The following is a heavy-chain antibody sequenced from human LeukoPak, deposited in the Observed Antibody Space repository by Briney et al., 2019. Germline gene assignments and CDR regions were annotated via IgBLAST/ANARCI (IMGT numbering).Heavy chain of an antibody. CDR3: ARGSPGITGTYYY. J-gene: IGHJ4*02. CDR1: GGTFSSYA. CDR2: IIPILGIA. Sequence: WASVRVSCKVSGGTFSSYAISWVRQAPGQGLEWMGRIIPILGIANYAQKFQGRVTITADKSTSTAYMELSSLRSEDTAVYYCARGSPGITGTYYYWGQGTLVTVSS. D-gene: IGHD1-20*01. V-gene: IGHV1-69*04.